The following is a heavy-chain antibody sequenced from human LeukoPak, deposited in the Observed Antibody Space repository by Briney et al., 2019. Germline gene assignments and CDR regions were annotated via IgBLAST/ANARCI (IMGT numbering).Heavy chain of an antibody. V-gene: IGHV4-38-2*02. CDR1: GGSISSYY. D-gene: IGHD6-19*01. Sequence: SETLSLTCTVSGGSISSYYRSWIRQPPGKGLEWIGSIYHSGSTYYNPSLKSRVTISVDTSKNQFSLKLSSVTAADTAVYYCARELTGGIAVALIAKRWFDPWGQGTLVTVSS. CDR2: IYHSGST. CDR3: ARELTGGIAVALIAKRWFDP. J-gene: IGHJ5*02.